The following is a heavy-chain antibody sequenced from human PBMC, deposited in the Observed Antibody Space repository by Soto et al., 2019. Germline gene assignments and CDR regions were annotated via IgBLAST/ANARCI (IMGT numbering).Heavy chain of an antibody. D-gene: IGHD6-13*01. V-gene: IGHV3-15*07. CDR3: VWQARYTSNFH. CDR2: IYGDSRSET. J-gene: IGHJ4*02. Sequence: EVHLVESGGGLVKPGESLRLSCVVSGIKFSDAWMNWVRQTPGKGLEWVGRIYGDSRSETAAPVKGRFTISRDNSKDTLYLEMSTLGFDDTAVYFCVWQARYTSNFHWGQGTLVTVSS. CDR1: GIKFSDAW.